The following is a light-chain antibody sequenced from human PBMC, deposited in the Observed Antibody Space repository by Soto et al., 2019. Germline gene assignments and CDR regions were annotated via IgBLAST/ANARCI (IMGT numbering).Light chain of an antibody. CDR1: QSVLFGSNNKNY. CDR3: QQSYSTPYT. Sequence: DIVMTQSPDSLAVSLGERATINCKSGQSVLFGSNNKNYLAWYQQKPGQPPKLLIYWASTRESGVPDRFSGSGSGTDFTLTISSLQAEDVAIYYCQQSYSTPYTFGQGTKLEIK. V-gene: IGKV4-1*01. J-gene: IGKJ2*01. CDR2: WAS.